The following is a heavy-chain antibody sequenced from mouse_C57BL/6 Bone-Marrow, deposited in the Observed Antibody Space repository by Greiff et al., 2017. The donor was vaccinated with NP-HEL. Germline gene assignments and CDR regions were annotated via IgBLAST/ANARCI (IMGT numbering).Heavy chain of an antibody. V-gene: IGHV1-7*01. CDR2: INPSSGYT. J-gene: IGHJ1*03. Sequence: VQVVESGAELAKPGASVKLSCKASGYTFTSYWMHWVKQRPGQGLEWIGYINPSSGYTKYNQKFKDKATLTADKSSSTAYMQLSSLTYEDSAGYYCAGVVPSTWYFDVWGTGTTVTVSS. CDR3: AGVVPSTWYFDV. D-gene: IGHD1-1*01. CDR1: GYTFTSYW.